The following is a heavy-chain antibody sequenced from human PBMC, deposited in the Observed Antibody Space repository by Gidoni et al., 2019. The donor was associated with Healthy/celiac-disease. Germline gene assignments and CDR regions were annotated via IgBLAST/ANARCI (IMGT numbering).Heavy chain of an antibody. J-gene: IGHJ6*02. D-gene: IGHD2-21*01. CDR1: GGTFSSYA. V-gene: IGHV1-69*06. CDR2: IIPIFGTA. CDR3: AKTENQDYSRTQRTYYYGMDV. Sequence: QVQLVQSGAEVKKPGSSVKVSCKASGGTFSSYAISWVRQAPGQGLEWMGGIIPIFGTANYAQKFQGRVTITADKSTSTAYMELSSLRSEDTAVYYCAKTENQDYSRTQRTYYYGMDVWGQGTTVTVSS.